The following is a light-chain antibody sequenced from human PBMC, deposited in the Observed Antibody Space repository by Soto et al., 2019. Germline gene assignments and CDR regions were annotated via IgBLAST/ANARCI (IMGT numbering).Light chain of an antibody. J-gene: IGKJ3*01. CDR1: QDITKY. CDR3: QQYDNLPLT. V-gene: IGKV1-33*01. CDR2: DAS. Sequence: DIQMTQSPSSLAASVGDRVTITCQASQDITKYLNWYQQKPGIAPKVLISDASNLETGVPPRFNGSGSGTEFTLTISGLQPEDFATYYCQQYDNLPLTFGPGTQVEMK.